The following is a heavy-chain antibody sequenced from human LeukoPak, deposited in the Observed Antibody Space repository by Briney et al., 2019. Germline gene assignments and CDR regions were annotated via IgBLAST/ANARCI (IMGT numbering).Heavy chain of an antibody. CDR2: INPNSGGT. CDR3: ARGLPRARPIQD. J-gene: IGHJ4*02. D-gene: IGHD6-6*01. CDR1: GYTFTSYA. V-gene: IGHV1-2*06. Sequence: VASVKVSCKASGYTFTSYAMHWVRQAPGQGLEWMGRINPNSGGTNYAQKFQGRVTMTRDTSISTAYMELSRLRSDDTAVYYCARGLPRARPIQDWGQGTLVTVSS.